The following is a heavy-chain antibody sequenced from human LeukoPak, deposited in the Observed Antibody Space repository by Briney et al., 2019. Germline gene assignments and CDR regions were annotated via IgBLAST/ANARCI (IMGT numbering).Heavy chain of an antibody. CDR2: IIPIFGTA. CDR1: GGTFSSYA. Sequence: ASVKVSCKASGGTFSSYAISWVRQAPGQGLEWMGGIIPIFGTANYAQKFQGRVTITADESTSTAYMELSSLRSEDTAVYYCAALVRVLWFGELLSGSNYFDYWGQGTLVTVSS. J-gene: IGHJ4*02. D-gene: IGHD3-10*01. V-gene: IGHV1-69*01. CDR3: AALVRVLWFGELLSGSNYFDY.